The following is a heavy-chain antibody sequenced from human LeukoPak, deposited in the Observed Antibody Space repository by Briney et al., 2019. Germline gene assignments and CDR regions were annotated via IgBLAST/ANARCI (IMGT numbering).Heavy chain of an antibody. CDR3: GKHYMGSSYNHALDC. CDR1: GGSISTVNYF. V-gene: IGHV4-39*01. Sequence: SETLSLTCTVSGGSISTVNYFWGWIRQPPGKGLEWIGSIHYSGTTYYNPSLKSRVTISIDTSKNQFSLKLSSVTAADTALYYCGKHYMGSSYNHALDCWGQGTLVTVSS. CDR2: IHYSGTT. J-gene: IGHJ4*02. D-gene: IGHD3-10*01.